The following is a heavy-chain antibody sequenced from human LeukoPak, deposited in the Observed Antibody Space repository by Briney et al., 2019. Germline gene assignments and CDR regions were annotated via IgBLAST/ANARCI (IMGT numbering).Heavy chain of an antibody. D-gene: IGHD1-26*01. CDR1: GFTFNTYS. CDR2: ISRASESI. Sequence: GGSLRLSCAASGFTFNTYSMSWVRQAPGKGLEWDSIISRASESIFYADSVKGRFTISRDNAKNSLYLQMNDLRAEDTAAYYCARGATDTTRWFGPWGQGTLVTVSS. V-gene: IGHV3-21*01. CDR3: ARGATDTTRWFGP. J-gene: IGHJ5*02.